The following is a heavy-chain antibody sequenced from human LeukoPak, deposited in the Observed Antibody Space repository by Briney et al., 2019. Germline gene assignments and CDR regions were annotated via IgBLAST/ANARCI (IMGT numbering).Heavy chain of an antibody. CDR1: GFSISDYF. J-gene: IGHJ4*02. CDR2: ISSSGNTI. D-gene: IGHD6-13*01. V-gene: IGHV3-11*01. Sequence: GGSLRLSCAVSGFSISDYFMTWIRQGPGKGLEWTSYISSSGNTIYYADSLEGRFTISRDTAKNSLYLQINSLRAEDTAVYYCARDRGSWNFDYWGQGTLVTVSS. CDR3: ARDRGSWNFDY.